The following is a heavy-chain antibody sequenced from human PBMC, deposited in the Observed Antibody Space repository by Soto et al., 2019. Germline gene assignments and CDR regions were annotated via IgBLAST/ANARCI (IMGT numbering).Heavy chain of an antibody. D-gene: IGHD2-2*01. CDR2: IGPNPINI. CDR3: TTARHCSSAACPAAE. CDR1: GFPFSSSG. Sequence: PGGSLRLFCAASGFPFSSSGMLWVRQPPGEGLEWVAAIGPNPININYRDSVKGRFTISRDNSRNTVFLQMSALRAEDSALYYCTTARHCSSAACPAAEWGQGTLVTVSS. J-gene: IGHJ4*02. V-gene: IGHV3-23*05.